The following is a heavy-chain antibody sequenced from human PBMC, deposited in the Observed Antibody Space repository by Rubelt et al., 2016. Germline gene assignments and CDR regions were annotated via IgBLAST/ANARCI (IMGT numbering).Heavy chain of an antibody. V-gene: IGHV1-69*04. CDR3: ASSLPNLCGMAARDCYDYFGMDV. CDR2: IIPILGIA. D-gene: IGHD6-6*01. CDR1: GGTFSSYA. Sequence: QVQLVQSGAEVKKPGSSVKVSCKASGGTFSSYAISWVRQAPGQGLEWMGRIIPILGIANYAQKFQGRVTITADKSTSTAYRGLSSLRSEDTAVYYGASSLPNLCGMAARDCYDYFGMDVWGQGTTVTVSS. J-gene: IGHJ6*02.